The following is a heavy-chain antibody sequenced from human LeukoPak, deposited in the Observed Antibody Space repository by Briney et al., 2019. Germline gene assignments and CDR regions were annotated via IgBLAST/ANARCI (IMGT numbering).Heavy chain of an antibody. J-gene: IGHJ4*02. Sequence: ASVKVSCKTSGYIFTTYGISWVRQAPGQGLEWMGWMNPNSGNTGYAQKFQGRVTITRNTSISTAYMELSSLRSEDTAVYYCARDTGSSWDWGQGTLVTVSS. CDR1: GYIFTTYG. CDR2: MNPNSGNT. CDR3: ARDTGSSWD. D-gene: IGHD6-13*01. V-gene: IGHV1-8*03.